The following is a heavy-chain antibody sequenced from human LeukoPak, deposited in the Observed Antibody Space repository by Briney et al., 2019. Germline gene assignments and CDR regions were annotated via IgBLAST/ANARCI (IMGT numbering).Heavy chain of an antibody. CDR2: ISGSGGST. D-gene: IGHD3-22*01. Sequence: GGSLRLSCAASGFTFSSYAMSWVRQAPGKGLEWVSAISGSGGSTYYADSVKGRFTISRDNSKNTLYLQMNSLRAEDTAVYYCAKGTYYYDSSGYSRSFYYYYMDVWGKGTTVTVSS. V-gene: IGHV3-23*01. J-gene: IGHJ6*03. CDR3: AKGTYYYDSSGYSRSFYYYYMDV. CDR1: GFTFSSYA.